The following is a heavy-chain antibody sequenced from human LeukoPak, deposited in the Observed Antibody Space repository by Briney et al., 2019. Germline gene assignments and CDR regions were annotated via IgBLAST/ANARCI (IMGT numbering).Heavy chain of an antibody. CDR1: GFTVSSNY. Sequence: GGSLRLSCAASGFTVSSNYMSWVRQAPGKGLEWVSVIYSDGSTYYADSVKGRFTISRHNSKNTLYLQMNSLRAEDTAVYYCARDLMSPSYYNILTGYYRGFYYYGMDVWGQGTTVTVSS. J-gene: IGHJ6*02. V-gene: IGHV3-53*04. CDR2: IYSDGST. D-gene: IGHD3-9*01. CDR3: ARDLMSPSYYNILTGYYRGFYYYGMDV.